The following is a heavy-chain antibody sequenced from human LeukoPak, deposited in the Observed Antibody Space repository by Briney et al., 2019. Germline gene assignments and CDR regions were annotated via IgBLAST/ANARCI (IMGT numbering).Heavy chain of an antibody. D-gene: IGHD3-3*01. J-gene: IGHJ5*02. V-gene: IGHV4-39*01. CDR1: GGSIRSSYYY. CDR2: IYDSGST. CDR3: ASYYDFWSGYSAGNWFDP. Sequence: KPSETLSLTCTVSGGSIRSSYYYWGWIRQPPGKGLEWIGSIYDSGSTYYNPSLKSRVTISVDTSKNQFSLKLNSVTAADTAVYYCASYYDFWSGYSAGNWFDPWGQGTLVTVSS.